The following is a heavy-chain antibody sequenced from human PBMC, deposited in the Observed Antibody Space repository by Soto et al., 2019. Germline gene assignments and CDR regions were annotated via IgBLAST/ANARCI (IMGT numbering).Heavy chain of an antibody. Sequence: QVQLVESGGGVVQPGRSLRLSCAASGFTFSAYGMLWVRQAPGKGLEWVAVISNDGNNKNYADSVKGRFTISRDNSNNMVYLQMNNLRAEDTAVYYCAKDDYYFRSGSYFHYYGMDLWGQGATVTVSS. CDR3: AKDDYYFRSGSYFHYYGMDL. V-gene: IGHV3-30*18. J-gene: IGHJ6*01. CDR1: GFTFSAYG. D-gene: IGHD3-10*01. CDR2: ISNDGNNK.